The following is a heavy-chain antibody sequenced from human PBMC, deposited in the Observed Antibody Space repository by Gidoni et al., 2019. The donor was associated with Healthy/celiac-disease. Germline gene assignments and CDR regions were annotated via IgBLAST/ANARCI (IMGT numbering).Heavy chain of an antibody. CDR3: AKDLGFDWGIDY. CDR2: ISGSGGST. Sequence: EVQLLESGGGLVHPGVSLILSCSASGFPFSSYAMSWVRQAPGKGLEWVSAISGSGGSTYYADSVKGRFTISRDNSKNTLYLQMNSLRAEDTAVYYCAKDLGFDWGIDYWGQGTLVTVSS. V-gene: IGHV3-23*01. CDR1: GFPFSSYA. D-gene: IGHD7-27*01. J-gene: IGHJ4*02.